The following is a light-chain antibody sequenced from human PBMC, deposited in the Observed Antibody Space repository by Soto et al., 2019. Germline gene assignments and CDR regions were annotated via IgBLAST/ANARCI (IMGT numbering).Light chain of an antibody. J-gene: IGKJ1*01. CDR3: QQRSNWPRT. V-gene: IGKV3-11*01. Sequence: EIVLTQSPGILSLSPGERATLSCRASQSVTNSYLAWYQQKPGQAPRLLIYDVSNRATGIPARFSGSGSGTDFTLTISSLEPEDFAVYYCQQRSNWPRTFGQGTKVDIK. CDR1: QSVTNSY. CDR2: DVS.